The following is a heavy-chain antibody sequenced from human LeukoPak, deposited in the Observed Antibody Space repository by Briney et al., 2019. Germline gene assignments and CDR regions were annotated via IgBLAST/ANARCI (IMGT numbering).Heavy chain of an antibody. CDR2: IGTAGDT. CDR1: GFTFSSYD. J-gene: IGHJ6*02. Sequence: GGSLRLSCAASGFTFSSYDMHWVRQATGKGLEWVSAIGTAGDTYYPGSVKGRFTISRENAKNSLYLQMNSLSAGDTAVYYCARFVWFGEFRGMDVWGQGTTVTVSS. V-gene: IGHV3-13*01. D-gene: IGHD3-10*01. CDR3: ARFVWFGEFRGMDV.